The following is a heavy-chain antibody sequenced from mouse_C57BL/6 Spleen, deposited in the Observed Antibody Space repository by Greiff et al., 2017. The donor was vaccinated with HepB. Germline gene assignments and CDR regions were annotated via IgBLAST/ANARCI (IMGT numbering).Heavy chain of an antibody. CDR1: GFTFSSYA. V-gene: IGHV5-9-1*02. Sequence: EVKLVESGEGLVKPGGSLKLSCAASGFTFSSYAMSWVRQTPEKRLEWVAYISSGGDYIYYADTVKGRFTISRDNARNTLYLQMSSLKSEDTAMYYCTKFITTVVRAMDYWGQGTSVTVSS. D-gene: IGHD1-1*01. J-gene: IGHJ4*01. CDR2: ISSGGDYI. CDR3: TKFITTVVRAMDY.